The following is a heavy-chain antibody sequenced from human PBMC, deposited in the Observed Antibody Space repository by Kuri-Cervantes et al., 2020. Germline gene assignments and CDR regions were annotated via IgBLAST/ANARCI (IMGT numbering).Heavy chain of an antibody. V-gene: IGHV4-61*01. CDR2: IYYSGST. Sequence: GSLRLSCTVSGGSVSSGSYYWSWIRQPPGKGLEWIGYIYYSGSTNYNPSLKSRVTISVDTSKNQFSLKLSSVTAADTAVYYCARWGSGWYYFDYWGQGTLVTVSS. D-gene: IGHD6-19*01. CDR3: ARWGSGWYYFDY. J-gene: IGHJ4*02. CDR1: GGSVSSGSYY.